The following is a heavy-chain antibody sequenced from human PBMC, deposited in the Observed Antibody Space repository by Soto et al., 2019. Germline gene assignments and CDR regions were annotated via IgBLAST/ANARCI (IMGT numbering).Heavy chain of an antibody. V-gene: IGHV3-23*01. CDR3: VKEQTGHSYSDY. CDR2: ISESGDRT. Sequence: PGGSLRLSCVASGFTFNNYAMSWVRQAPGKGLEWVSAISESGDRTYYADSVKGRFTISRDNSKNTLYLQVNSLRTEDTAIYYCVKEQTGHSYSDYWGQGTLVTV. D-gene: IGHD5-12*01. J-gene: IGHJ4*02. CDR1: GFTFNNYA.